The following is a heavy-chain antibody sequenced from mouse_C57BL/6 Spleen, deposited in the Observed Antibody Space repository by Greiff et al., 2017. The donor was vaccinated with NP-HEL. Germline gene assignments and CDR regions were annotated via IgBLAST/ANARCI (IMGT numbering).Heavy chain of an antibody. CDR3: AREAGYFDG. CDR2: ISYDGSN. V-gene: IGHV3-6*01. Sequence: DVQLQESGPGLVKPSQSLSLTCSVTGYSITSGYYWNWIRQFPGNKLEWMGYISYDGSNNYNPSLKNRISITRDTSKNQFFLKLNSVTTEDTATYYCAREAGYFDGWGTGTTVTVSS. J-gene: IGHJ1*03. CDR1: GYSITSGYY.